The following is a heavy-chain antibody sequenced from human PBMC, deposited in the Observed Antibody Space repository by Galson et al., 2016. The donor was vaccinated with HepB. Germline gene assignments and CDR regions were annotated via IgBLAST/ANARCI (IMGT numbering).Heavy chain of an antibody. CDR2: DSMNGRRK. D-gene: IGHD2/OR15-2a*01. CDR3: AKRHEYCPPVGCSVDS. J-gene: IGHJ4*02. CDR1: GFTFSNYG. V-gene: IGHV3-30*18. Sequence: SLRLSCAASGFTFSNYGMHWVRQPPGKGLEWVAADSMNGRRKFYADSVKGRFTISRDNSNNMLFLQMSSLRVDDTAVYYCAKRHEYCPPVGCSVDSWGQGTLVSVSS.